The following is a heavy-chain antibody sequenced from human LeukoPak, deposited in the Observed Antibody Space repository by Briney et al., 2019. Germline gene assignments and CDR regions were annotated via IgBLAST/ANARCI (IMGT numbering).Heavy chain of an antibody. Sequence: SESLSLTCAVSGGSISSNNWWSWVRQPPRKGLEWIGEIYHSGSTNYNPSLKSRVTISVDKSKNQFSLKLSSVTAADTAVYYCAREPAVRAQEDYYYYYYMDVWGKGTTVTVSS. CDR1: GGSISSNNW. CDR3: AREPAVRAQEDYYYYYYMDV. J-gene: IGHJ6*03. CDR2: IYHSGST. V-gene: IGHV4-4*02. D-gene: IGHD3-10*01.